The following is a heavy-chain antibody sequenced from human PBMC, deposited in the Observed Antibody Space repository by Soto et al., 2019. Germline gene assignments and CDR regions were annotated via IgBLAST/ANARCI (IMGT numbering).Heavy chain of an antibody. Sequence: GGSLRLSCAASGFTFSTYGMHWVRQPPGKGLEWVAVISSDGKSEHYADPVKGRFSISRDNSKNTLSLQMNSLRVEDTAVYYCAKTITTYSGDSRGRGALVDYWGQGTLVTVSS. CDR2: ISSDGKSE. V-gene: IGHV3-30*18. J-gene: IGHJ4*02. CDR1: GFTFSTYG. CDR3: AKTITTYSGDSRGRGALVDY. D-gene: IGHD3-22*01.